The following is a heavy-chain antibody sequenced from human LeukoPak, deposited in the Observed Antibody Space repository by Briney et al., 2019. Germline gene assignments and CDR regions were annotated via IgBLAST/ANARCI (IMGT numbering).Heavy chain of an antibody. CDR1: GFTFSSYA. CDR3: ARNGAKVTIFGVVNSLGDAFDI. Sequence: GGSLRLSCAASGFTFSSYAMSWVRQAPGKGLEWVSAISGSGGSTYYADSVKGRFTISRDNSKNTLYLQMNSLRAEDTAVYYCARNGAKVTIFGVVNSLGDAFDIWGQGTMVTVSS. CDR2: ISGSGGST. D-gene: IGHD3-3*01. J-gene: IGHJ3*02. V-gene: IGHV3-23*01.